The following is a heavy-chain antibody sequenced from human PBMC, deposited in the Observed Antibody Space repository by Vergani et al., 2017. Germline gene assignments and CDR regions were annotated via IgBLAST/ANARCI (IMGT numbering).Heavy chain of an antibody. J-gene: IGHJ5*02. D-gene: IGHD3-10*01. CDR2: MNPNSGNT. Sequence: QVQLVQSGAEVKKPGASVKVSCKASGYTFTSYDINWVRQATGQGLEWMGWMNPNSGNTGYAQKFQGRVTMTRNTSISTAYMELSSLRSEDTAVYYCARAAGGLWFGELLSRQNWFDPWGQGTLVTVSA. V-gene: IGHV1-8*01. CDR1: GYTFTSYD. CDR3: ARAAGGLWFGELLSRQNWFDP.